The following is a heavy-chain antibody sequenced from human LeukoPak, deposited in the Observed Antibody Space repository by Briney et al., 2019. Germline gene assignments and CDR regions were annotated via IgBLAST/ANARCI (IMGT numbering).Heavy chain of an antibody. D-gene: IGHD3/OR15-3a*01. J-gene: IGHJ3*02. CDR1: GYTFTSYG. Sequence: GASVKVSCTASGYTFTSYGISWVRQAPGQGLEWMGWINTNTGNPTYAQAFTGRFVFSLDTSVTAAYLQISSLKDEDTAVYYCARSGFWTDQPAFDIWGQGTMVTVSS. CDR2: INTNTGNP. CDR3: ARSGFWTDQPAFDI. V-gene: IGHV7-4-1*02.